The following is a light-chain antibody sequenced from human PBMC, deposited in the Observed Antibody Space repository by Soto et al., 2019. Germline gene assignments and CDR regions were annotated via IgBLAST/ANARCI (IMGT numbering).Light chain of an antibody. J-gene: IGKJ1*01. CDR2: DAS. CDR1: ESVKSW. V-gene: IGKV1-5*01. CDR3: QQYKSYPWT. Sequence: DIHLTHSPSTLSASVGDRVTITCRASESVKSWLAWYQQKPGKAPKRLIYDASSLESGVPSRFSGSGSGTEFSLTISSLQPDDFASYYCQQYKSYPWTFGQGTKVDLK.